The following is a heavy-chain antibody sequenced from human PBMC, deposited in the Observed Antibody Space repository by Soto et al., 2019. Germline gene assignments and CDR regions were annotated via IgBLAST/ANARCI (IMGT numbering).Heavy chain of an antibody. J-gene: IGHJ6*02. D-gene: IGHD3-10*01. CDR3: ASDLSGRADV. CDR2: MNEDGGTT. Sequence: GSLRLSCTASGFTFSSYWMHWVRQAPGKGLVWVSRMNEDGGTTDYADSVKGRFTISRDNAKNTLYLQMNSLRVEDTAVYYCASDLSGRADVWGQGTTVTVSS. CDR1: GFTFSSYW. V-gene: IGHV3-74*01.